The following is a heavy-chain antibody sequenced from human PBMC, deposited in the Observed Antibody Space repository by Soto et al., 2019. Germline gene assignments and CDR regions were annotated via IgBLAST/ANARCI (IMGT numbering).Heavy chain of an antibody. CDR2: ISAYNGNT. D-gene: IGHD4-17*01. Sequence: QVQLVQSGAEVKKPGASVKVSCKASGYTFTGYGISWVRQAPGQGLEWMGWISAYNGNTNYAQKLQGRVTMTTDTSTPAAYMELRSRRSDETVVYYCARASGGYGDYGGEFDYWGQGTLVTVSS. CDR3: ARASGGYGDYGGEFDY. CDR1: GYTFTGYG. J-gene: IGHJ4*02. V-gene: IGHV1-18*01.